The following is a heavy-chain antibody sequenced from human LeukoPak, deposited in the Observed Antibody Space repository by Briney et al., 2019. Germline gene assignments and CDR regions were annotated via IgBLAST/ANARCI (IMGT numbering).Heavy chain of an antibody. D-gene: IGHD2-21*01. CDR3: ARHIPFDC. CDR2: ISNNGGYT. V-gene: IGHV3-23*01. CDR1: GFTFSSFA. Sequence: GGSLRLSCAASGFTFSSFAMSWVRQAPGKGLEWVSAISNNGGYTYYADSVQGRFTISRDNSKSTLCLQMNSLRAEDTAVYYCARHIPFDCWGQGTLVTVSS. J-gene: IGHJ4*02.